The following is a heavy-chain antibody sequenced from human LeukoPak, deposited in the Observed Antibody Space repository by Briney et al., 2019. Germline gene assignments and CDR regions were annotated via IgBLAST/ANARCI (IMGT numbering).Heavy chain of an antibody. V-gene: IGHV1-18*01. CDR3: ARDPPGIAVAVSVRWFDP. CDR1: GYTFTSYG. J-gene: IGHJ5*02. CDR2: ISAYNGNT. D-gene: IGHD6-19*01. Sequence: GASVKVSCKASGYTFTSYGISWVRQAPGQGLEWMGWISAYNGNTNYTQKLQGRVTMTTDTSTSTAYMELRSLRSDDTAVYYCARDPPGIAVAVSVRWFDPWGQGTLVTVSS.